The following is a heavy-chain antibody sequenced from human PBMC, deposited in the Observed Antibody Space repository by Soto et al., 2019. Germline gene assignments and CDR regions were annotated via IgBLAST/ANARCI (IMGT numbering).Heavy chain of an antibody. CDR3: ARRSGYSSSRYLIDS. V-gene: IGHV3-30*03. CDR1: RFTFSSYG. CDR2: ISYDGNNE. D-gene: IGHD6-13*01. Sequence: GGSLRLSCAASRFTFSSYGMHWVRQAPGKGLEWVAIISYDGNNEYYADSVKGRFTISRDNSKNTLYLQMNSLRAEDTAIYYCARRSGYSSSRYLIDSWGQGTLVTVSS. J-gene: IGHJ4*02.